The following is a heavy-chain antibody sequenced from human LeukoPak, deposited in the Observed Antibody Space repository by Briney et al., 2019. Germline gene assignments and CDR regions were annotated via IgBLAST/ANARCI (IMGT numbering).Heavy chain of an antibody. D-gene: IGHD3-22*01. CDR1: GFTFSSYG. J-gene: IGHJ4*02. CDR2: IWYDGSNK. CDR3: VYDSSGYYRFDY. Sequence: GRSLRLSCAASGFTFSSYGMHWVRQAPGKGLEWVAVIWYDGSNKYYADSVKGRFTISRDNSKNTLYLQMNSLRAGDTAVYYCVYDSSGYYRFDYWGQGTLVTVSS. V-gene: IGHV3-33*06.